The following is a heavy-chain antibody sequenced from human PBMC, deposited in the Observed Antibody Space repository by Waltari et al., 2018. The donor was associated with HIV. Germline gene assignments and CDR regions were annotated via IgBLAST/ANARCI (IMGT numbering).Heavy chain of an antibody. V-gene: IGHV3-23*04. CDR2: ISGSGSST. D-gene: IGHD1-26*01. CDR1: GFTFSSYA. Sequence: EVQLVESGGGLVQPGGSLRLSCAASGFTFSSYAMSWVRQAPGKGLEWVSAISGSGSSTFYTDSVKGRFTISRDNSKNTLYLQMNSLRAEDTAVFYCAKDIVGATNYWGQGTLVTVSS. J-gene: IGHJ4*02. CDR3: AKDIVGATNY.